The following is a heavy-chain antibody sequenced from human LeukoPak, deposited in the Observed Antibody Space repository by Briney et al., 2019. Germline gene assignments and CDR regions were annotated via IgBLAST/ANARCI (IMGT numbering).Heavy chain of an antibody. V-gene: IGHV1-2*02. Sequence: ASVKVTCKASGYTFTGYYMHWVRQAPGQGLEWMGWINPNSGGTNYAQKFQGRVTMTRDTSISTAYMELSRLSSDDTAVYYCARAGSGSGSYYDHFDYWGQGTLVTVSS. CDR1: GYTFTGYY. J-gene: IGHJ4*02. CDR3: ARAGSGSGSYYDHFDY. CDR2: INPNSGGT. D-gene: IGHD3-10*01.